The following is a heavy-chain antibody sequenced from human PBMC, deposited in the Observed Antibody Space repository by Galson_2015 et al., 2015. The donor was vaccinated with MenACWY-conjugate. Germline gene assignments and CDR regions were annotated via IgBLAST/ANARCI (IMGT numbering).Heavy chain of an antibody. CDR3: SRVQGTTGTDS. Sequence: LTCTVSGGSISSKSYSWGWVRQPPGQGLEWIGTSYSSGNTHYNPSLKSRVTISVDTSENQFSLKLTSVTTADTAVYYCSRVQGTTGTDSWGQGTLVSVSP. V-gene: IGHV4-39*07. CDR1: GGSISSKSYS. D-gene: IGHD1-1*01. CDR2: SYSSGNT. J-gene: IGHJ4*02.